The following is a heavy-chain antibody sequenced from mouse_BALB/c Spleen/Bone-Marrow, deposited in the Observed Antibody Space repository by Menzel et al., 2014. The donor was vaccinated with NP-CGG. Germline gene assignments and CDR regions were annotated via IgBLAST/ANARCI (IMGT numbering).Heavy chain of an antibody. Sequence: EVKLVESGGGLVQPGGSLRLSCATSGFTFSDFYMELVRQPPGKRLEWIAASRNKANDYTTEYSASVEGRFIVSRDTSQSILYLQMNALRAEDTAIYYCARDSYGSAWFAYWGQGTLVTVSA. J-gene: IGHJ3*01. D-gene: IGHD2-2*01. CDR1: GFTFSDFY. CDR2: SRNKANDYTT. CDR3: ARDSYGSAWFAY. V-gene: IGHV7-1*02.